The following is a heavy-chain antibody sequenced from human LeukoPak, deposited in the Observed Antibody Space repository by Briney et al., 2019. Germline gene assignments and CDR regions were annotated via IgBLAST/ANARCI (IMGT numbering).Heavy chain of an antibody. J-gene: IGHJ4*02. D-gene: IGHD1-14*01. V-gene: IGHV3-21*06. CDR2: IGPTGSDR. CDR1: GFSFSSYA. CDR3: ATETNGRHYDY. Sequence: GGSLRLSCAASGFSFSSYAMNWVRQAPGKGLEWVASIGPTGSDRYHADSIKGRFTISRDNASNFQYLQMNSLRAEDTAVYYCATETNGRHYDYWGQGTLLTVSS.